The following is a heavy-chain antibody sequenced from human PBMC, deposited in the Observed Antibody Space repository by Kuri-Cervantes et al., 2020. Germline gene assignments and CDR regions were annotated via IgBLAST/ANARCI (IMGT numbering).Heavy chain of an antibody. CDR1: GGSISSSSYY. V-gene: IGHV4-39*07. CDR3: ASLPSDSSSHPYFDY. CDR2: IYYSGST. J-gene: IGHJ4*02. Sequence: SETLSLTCTVSGGSISSSSYYWGWIRQPPGKGLEWIGSIYYSGSTYYNPSLKSRVTISVDTSKNQFSLKLSSVTAADTAVYYCASLPSDSSSHPYFDYWGQGTLVTVSS. D-gene: IGHD6-6*01.